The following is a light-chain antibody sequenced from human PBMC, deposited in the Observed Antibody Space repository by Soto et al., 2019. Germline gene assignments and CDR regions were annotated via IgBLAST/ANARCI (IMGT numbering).Light chain of an antibody. J-gene: IGKJ2*01. CDR2: DAS. V-gene: IGKV1-5*01. Sequence: DIQLTQSPSTLTASVGDRVTIGCRASESISYWLAWYQQKPGKAPKLLIYDASSLRSGVPSRFSGSGSGTEFTLTISTLQPDDFATYFCQQYDSYSKTFGHVTKVDIK. CDR3: QQYDSYSKT. CDR1: ESISYW.